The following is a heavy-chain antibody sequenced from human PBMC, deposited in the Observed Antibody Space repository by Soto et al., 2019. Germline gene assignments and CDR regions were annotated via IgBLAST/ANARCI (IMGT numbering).Heavy chain of an antibody. CDR2: IYYSGST. V-gene: IGHV4-59*01. Sequence: SETLSLTCTVSGGSISSYYWSWIRQPPGKGLEWIGYIYYSGSTNYNPSLKSRVTISVDTSKNQFSLKLSSVTAADTAVYYCARTGEISYCSGGSCYGWFDPWGQGTLVTVSS. CDR1: GGSISSYY. J-gene: IGHJ5*02. CDR3: ARTGEISYCSGGSCYGWFDP. D-gene: IGHD2-15*01.